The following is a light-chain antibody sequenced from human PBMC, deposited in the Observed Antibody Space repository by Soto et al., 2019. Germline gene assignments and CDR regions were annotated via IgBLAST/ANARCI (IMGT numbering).Light chain of an antibody. CDR3: QQYNSYSPEGLT. Sequence: DIQLTQSPSTLSASVGERVTITCRASQTVNTWLAWYQHKPGKAPKLLIYDASVLETGVPSRFSGFSSGTEFTLTISSLQPDDLATYFCQQYNSYSPEGLTFGGGTKVEI. CDR2: DAS. CDR1: QTVNTW. V-gene: IGKV1-5*01. J-gene: IGKJ4*01.